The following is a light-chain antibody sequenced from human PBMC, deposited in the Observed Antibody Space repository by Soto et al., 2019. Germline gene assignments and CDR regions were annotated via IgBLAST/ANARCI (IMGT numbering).Light chain of an antibody. Sequence: IQMTQSPSSLSASVGDRVTITFRASQSISSYLNWYQQKPGKAPKLLIYAASSLQSGVPSRFSGSGSGTDFTLTISSLQPEDFATYYCQQSYSTAITFGQGTRLEIK. CDR1: QSISSY. J-gene: IGKJ5*01. V-gene: IGKV1-39*01. CDR2: AAS. CDR3: QQSYSTAIT.